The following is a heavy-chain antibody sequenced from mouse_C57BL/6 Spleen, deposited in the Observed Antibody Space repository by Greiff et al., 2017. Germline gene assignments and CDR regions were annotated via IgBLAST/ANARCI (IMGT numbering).Heavy chain of an antibody. CDR3: ARGVYYDYVAWFAY. CDR1: GYAFSSSW. V-gene: IGHV1-82*01. J-gene: IGHJ3*01. Sequence: VQVVESGPELVKPGASVKISCKASGYAFSSSWMNWVKQRPGKGLEWIGRIYPGDGDTNYNGKFKGKATLTADKSSSTAYMQLSSLTSEDSAVYFCARGVYYDYVAWFAYWGQGTLVTVSA. CDR2: IYPGDGDT. D-gene: IGHD2-4*01.